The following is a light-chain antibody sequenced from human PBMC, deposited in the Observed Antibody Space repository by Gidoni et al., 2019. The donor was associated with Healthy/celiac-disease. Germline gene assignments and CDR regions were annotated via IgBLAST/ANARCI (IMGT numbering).Light chain of an antibody. Sequence: DIQMTQSPSTLSASVGDRVPITCRASQSISSWLAWYQQKPGKAPKRLIYKASSLESGVPSRFSGSGSGTEFTLTISSLQPDDFATYYCQQYNSYSQTFGQGTKVEIK. CDR1: QSISSW. CDR3: QQYNSYSQT. J-gene: IGKJ1*01. CDR2: KAS. V-gene: IGKV1-5*03.